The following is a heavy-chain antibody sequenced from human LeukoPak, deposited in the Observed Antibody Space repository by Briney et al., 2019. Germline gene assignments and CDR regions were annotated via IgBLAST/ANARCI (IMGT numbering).Heavy chain of an antibody. CDR1: GYTFTGYY. V-gene: IGHV1-2*02. D-gene: IGHD3-9*01. CDR2: MHPNSGDT. J-gene: IGHJ4*02. CDR3: ARSPHILTGENFDY. Sequence: ASVRVSCKASGYTFTGYYIHWVRQAPGQGLEWMTWMHPNSGDTNYAQKFQGRVTMTRDTSISTAYMELSRLRSDDTAVYYCARSPHILTGENFDYWGQGTLVTVSS.